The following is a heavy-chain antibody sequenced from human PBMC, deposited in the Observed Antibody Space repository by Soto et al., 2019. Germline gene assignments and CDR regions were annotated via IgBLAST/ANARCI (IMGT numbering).Heavy chain of an antibody. V-gene: IGHV1-18*01. Sequence: QVQLVQSGAEVKKPGASVKVSCKASGYTFTSYGISWVRQAPGQGLEWMGWISAYNGNTNYAQKLQGRVTMTTDTTTSTVYMELRSLGSDDTAVYYCARDTAAAAIFDYWGQGTLVSVSS. D-gene: IGHD6-13*01. CDR2: ISAYNGNT. J-gene: IGHJ4*02. CDR1: GYTFTSYG. CDR3: ARDTAAAAIFDY.